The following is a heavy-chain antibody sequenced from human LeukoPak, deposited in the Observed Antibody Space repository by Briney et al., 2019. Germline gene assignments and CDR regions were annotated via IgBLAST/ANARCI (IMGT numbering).Heavy chain of an antibody. CDR3: ARDWGAAAGKGNWFDP. V-gene: IGHV4-39*07. CDR2: IYYSGST. Sequence: PSETLSLTCTVSGGSISSSNYYWGWIRQPPGKGLEWIGYIYYSGSTYYKSSLTSRVTITLDTSKNQFSLKLRSVTAADTAVYYCARDWGAAAGKGNWFDPWGQGTLVTVSS. D-gene: IGHD6-13*01. CDR1: GGSISSSNYY. J-gene: IGHJ5*02.